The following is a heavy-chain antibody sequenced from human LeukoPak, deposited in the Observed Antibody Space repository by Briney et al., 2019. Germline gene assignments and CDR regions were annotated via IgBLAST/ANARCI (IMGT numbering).Heavy chain of an antibody. CDR2: IRYDGSNK. CDR1: GFTFSSYG. J-gene: IGHJ4*02. CDR3: AKGQDYYGSGSYAFDY. D-gene: IGHD3-10*01. V-gene: IGHV3-30*02. Sequence: GGSLRLSCAASGFTFSSYGMHWVRQAPGKGLEWVAFIRYDGSNKYYADSVKGRFTISRDNSKNTLYLQMNSLRAEDTAVYYCAKGQDYYGSGSYAFDYWRQGTLVTVSS.